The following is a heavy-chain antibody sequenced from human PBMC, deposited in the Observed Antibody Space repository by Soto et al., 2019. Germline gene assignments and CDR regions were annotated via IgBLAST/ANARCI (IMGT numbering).Heavy chain of an antibody. CDR1: GFTFSSYW. CDR3: SRGMRNYYGTDV. V-gene: IGHV3-74*01. CDR2: VKTDGST. Sequence: EVQLVESGGGLVQPGGSLRLSCAASGFTFSSYWMHWVRQAPGKGLVWVSRVKTDGSTFYVDSVRGRFSISTDNAKNTLYVQMNSLRDEDTAVYYCSRGMRNYYGTDVWGQGTTVSVSS. J-gene: IGHJ6*02.